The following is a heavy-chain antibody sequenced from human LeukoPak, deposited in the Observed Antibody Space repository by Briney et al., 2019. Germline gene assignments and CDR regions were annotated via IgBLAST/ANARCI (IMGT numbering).Heavy chain of an antibody. Sequence: GGSLRLSCAASGFTFSSYEMNWVRQAPGKGLEWVSYISSSGSTIYYADSVKGRFTISRDNAKNSLYLQMNSLRAEDTAVYYCAHTMVRGVDAFDIWGQGTMVTVSS. V-gene: IGHV3-48*03. J-gene: IGHJ3*02. D-gene: IGHD3-10*01. CDR3: AHTMVRGVDAFDI. CDR2: ISSSGSTI. CDR1: GFTFSSYE.